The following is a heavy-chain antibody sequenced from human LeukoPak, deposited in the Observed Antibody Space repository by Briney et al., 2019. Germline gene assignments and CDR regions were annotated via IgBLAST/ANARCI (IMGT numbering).Heavy chain of an antibody. Sequence: PGGSLRLSCAASGFTFSSYWMHWVRQAPGKGLVWVSRINSDGSSTSYADSVKGRFTISRDNAKNTLYLQMNSLRAEDTAVYYCARGGGSYQFYFCKFDYWGQGTLVTVSS. V-gene: IGHV3-74*01. CDR3: ARGGGSYQFYFCKFDY. CDR1: GFTFSSYW. D-gene: IGHD1-26*01. CDR2: INSDGSST. J-gene: IGHJ4*02.